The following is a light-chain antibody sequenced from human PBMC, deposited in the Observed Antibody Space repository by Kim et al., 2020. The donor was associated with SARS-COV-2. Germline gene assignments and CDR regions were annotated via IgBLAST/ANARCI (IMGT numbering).Light chain of an antibody. CDR1: ILRGYY. J-gene: IGLJ2*01. V-gene: IGLV3-19*01. CDR2: GKN. CDR3: NSRDSSGNHVV. Sequence: WGKAVRITCQGAILRGYYPGWYQQKPGQAPVLVIYGKNNRPSGIPDRFSGSSSGNTASLTITGAQAEDEADYYCNSRDSSGNHVVFGGGTQLTVL.